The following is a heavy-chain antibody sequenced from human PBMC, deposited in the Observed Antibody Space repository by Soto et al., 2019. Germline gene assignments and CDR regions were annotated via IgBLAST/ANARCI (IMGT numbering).Heavy chain of an antibody. Sequence: QVQLQESGPGLVKPSQTLSLTCTVSGGSISSGGYYWSWIRQHPGKVLEWTGYIYYSGSTYYNPSLRSRVTISVDTSKNQFSLKLSSVTAADTAVYYCARFESQLTYCSSTSCRVRFDPWGQGTLVTVSS. CDR3: ARFESQLTYCSSTSCRVRFDP. J-gene: IGHJ5*02. D-gene: IGHD2-2*01. CDR2: IYYSGST. V-gene: IGHV4-31*03. CDR1: GGSISSGGYY.